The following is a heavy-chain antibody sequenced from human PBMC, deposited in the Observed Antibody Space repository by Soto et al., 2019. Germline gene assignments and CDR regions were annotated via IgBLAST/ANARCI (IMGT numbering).Heavy chain of an antibody. CDR3: ARDYYGSGSYYKPFDY. J-gene: IGHJ4*02. V-gene: IGHV1-69*13. Sequence: SVKVSCKASGGTFSSYAISWVRQAPGQGLEWMGGIIPIFGTANYAQKFQGRVTITADESTSTAYMELSSLRSEDTAVYYCARDYYGSGSYYKPFDYWGQGTLVTVSS. CDR2: IIPIFGTA. D-gene: IGHD3-10*01. CDR1: GGTFSSYA.